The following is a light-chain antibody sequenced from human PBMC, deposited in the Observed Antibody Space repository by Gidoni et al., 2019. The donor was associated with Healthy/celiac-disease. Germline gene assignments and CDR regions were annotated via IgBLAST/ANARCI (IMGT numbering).Light chain of an antibody. CDR2: AAS. J-gene: IGKJ1*01. Sequence: DIQMTQSPSSLSASVGDRVTITCRASQSISSYLNWYQQKPGKAPKLLIYAASSLQSGVPSRFSGSGSGTDFTLTISSLQHEDFATYYGQQSYSTWTFGQGTKVEIK. CDR1: QSISSY. CDR3: QQSYSTWT. V-gene: IGKV1-39*01.